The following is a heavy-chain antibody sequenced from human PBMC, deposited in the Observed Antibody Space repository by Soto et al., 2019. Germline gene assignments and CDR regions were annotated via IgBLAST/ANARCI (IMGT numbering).Heavy chain of an antibody. CDR1: GFTFSSYS. CDR2: ISSSSSTI. D-gene: IGHD3-10*01. J-gene: IGHJ5*02. Sequence: EVQLVESGGGLVQPGGSLRLSCAASGFTFSSYSMNWVRQAPGKGLEWVSYISSSSSTIYYADSVKGRFTISRDNAKNSLYLQMNSLRDEDTAVYYCARVRARGLLGREGWFDPWGQGTLVTVSS. V-gene: IGHV3-48*02. CDR3: ARVRARGLLGREGWFDP.